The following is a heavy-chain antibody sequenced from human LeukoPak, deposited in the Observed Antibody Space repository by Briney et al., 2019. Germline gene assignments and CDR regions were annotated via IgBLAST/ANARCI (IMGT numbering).Heavy chain of an antibody. J-gene: IGHJ5*02. CDR2: INPKSGDT. Sequence: GASVKVSCKASGYTFGDYYMHWVRQAPGQGLEWMGWINPKSGDTKYSQKFQGRITMTRDTSISTAYMELRRLRFDDTAVYYCARGPLEFCSGGSCYSGRNWLDPWGQGILVTVSS. CDR3: ARGPLEFCSGGSCYSGRNWLDP. CDR1: GYTFGDYY. V-gene: IGHV1-2*02. D-gene: IGHD2-15*01.